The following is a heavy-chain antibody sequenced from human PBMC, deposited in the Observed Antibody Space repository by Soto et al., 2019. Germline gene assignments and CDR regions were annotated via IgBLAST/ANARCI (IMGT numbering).Heavy chain of an antibody. D-gene: IGHD1-26*01. V-gene: IGHV1-2*02. Sequence: QVQLVQSGAEVKKPGASVNVSCKASGYTFTVYYMHWVRQAPGQGLEWMGWINPKSGGTMYPQKFQGRVTMTWDTSISTAYMALTRLRSADTAVYYCARDLAKGGGSAGFDYWGQGPRVTVSS. CDR1: GYTFTVYY. J-gene: IGHJ4*02. CDR3: ARDLAKGGGSAGFDY. CDR2: INPKSGGT.